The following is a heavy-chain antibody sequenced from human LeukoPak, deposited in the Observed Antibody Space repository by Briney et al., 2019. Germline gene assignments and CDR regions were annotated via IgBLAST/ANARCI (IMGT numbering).Heavy chain of an antibody. J-gene: IGHJ5*02. CDR2: IKSKTDGGTT. CDR3: TTDHRIRDDYGGRFDP. CDR1: GFTFSHAW. Sequence: KPGGSLRLSCAASGFTFSHAWMSWVPQAPGKGLEWVGRIKSKTDGGTTDYAAPVKGRFTISRDDSKNTLYLQMNSLKTEDTAVYYCTTDHRIRDDYGGRFDPWGQGTLVTVSS. V-gene: IGHV3-15*01. D-gene: IGHD4-23*01.